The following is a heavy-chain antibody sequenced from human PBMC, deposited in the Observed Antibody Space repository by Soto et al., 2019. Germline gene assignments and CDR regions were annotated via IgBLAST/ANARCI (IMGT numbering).Heavy chain of an antibody. CDR3: ARSSGSYAYYGMDV. J-gene: IGHJ6*02. CDR2: INTKTGDT. Sequence: QVQLAQSGAEVKKPGASVKFSCKASGYTLTDYYIHWVRQAPGRGLEWMGWINTKTGDTYSAQNFQGRVTTTRDTSIDTGYMELSRLQSDDTAVYYCARSSGSYAYYGMDVWGQGTTLTVSS. D-gene: IGHD1-26*01. V-gene: IGHV1-2*02. CDR1: GYTLTDYY.